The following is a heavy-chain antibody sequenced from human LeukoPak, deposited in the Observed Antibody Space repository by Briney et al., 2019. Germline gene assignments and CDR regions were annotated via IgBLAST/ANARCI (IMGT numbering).Heavy chain of an antibody. CDR3: AKDRIAVAGTDYYYYGMDV. CDR1: GFTFSSYG. J-gene: IGHJ6*02. V-gene: IGHV3-30*18. D-gene: IGHD6-19*01. Sequence: GGSLRLSCAASGFTFSSYGMHWVRQAPGKGLEWVAVISYDGRNKYYADSVKGRFTISRDNSKNTLYLQMNSLRAEDTAVYYCAKDRIAVAGTDYYYYGMDVWGQGTTVTVSS. CDR2: ISYDGRNK.